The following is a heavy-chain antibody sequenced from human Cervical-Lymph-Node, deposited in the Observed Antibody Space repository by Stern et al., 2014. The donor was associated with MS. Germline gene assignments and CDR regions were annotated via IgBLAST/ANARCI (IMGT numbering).Heavy chain of an antibody. V-gene: IGHV3-74*01. D-gene: IGHD3-22*01. CDR1: EFTFNFYW. CDR2: INGDGSSS. CDR3: TRDGYFYDTSAYYPAAFDI. Sequence: MQLVQSGGGSVQPGGSLRLSCAASEFTFNFYWMHWVRQAPGKGLVWVARINGDGSSSSYADSVKGRFLISRDNAKNTLYLQMNSLRAEDTAVYYCTRDGYFYDTSAYYPAAFDIWGQGTMVTVSS. J-gene: IGHJ3*02.